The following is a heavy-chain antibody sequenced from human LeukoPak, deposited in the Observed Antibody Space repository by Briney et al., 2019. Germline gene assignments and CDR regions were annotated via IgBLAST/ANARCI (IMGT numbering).Heavy chain of an antibody. CDR2: IIPIFGTA. CDR1: GGTFSSYA. Sequence: ASVKVSCKASGGTFSSYAISWVRQAPGQGLEWMGGIIPIFGTANYAQKFQGRVTITADESTSTAYMELSSLRSEDTAVYYCARGDRSDSNPWAMDVWGKGTTVTVSS. CDR3: ARGDRSDSNPWAMDV. D-gene: IGHD4-11*01. J-gene: IGHJ6*03. V-gene: IGHV1-69*13.